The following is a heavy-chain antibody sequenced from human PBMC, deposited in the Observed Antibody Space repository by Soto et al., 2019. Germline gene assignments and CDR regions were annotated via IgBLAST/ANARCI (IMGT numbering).Heavy chain of an antibody. CDR1: GFSFSSYG. V-gene: IGHV3-33*03. J-gene: IGHJ5*01. CDR2: IWLDGSTK. CDR3: VKEGAVAGTVVYNWFDS. Sequence: GGSLRLSCAASGFSFSSYGMHWVRQAPGKGLEWVAVIWLDGSTKYYVDSVKGRFTISRDNSENTLYLQMNGLRVEDTAVYYCVKEGAVAGTVVYNWFDSWGQGTLVTVSS. D-gene: IGHD6-13*01.